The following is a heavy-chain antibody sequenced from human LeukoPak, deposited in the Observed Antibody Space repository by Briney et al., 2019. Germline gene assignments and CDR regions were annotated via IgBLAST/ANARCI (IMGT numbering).Heavy chain of an antibody. CDR2: ISGSSSPI. CDR1: GFTFDDYG. D-gene: IGHD5-18*01. J-gene: IGHJ4*02. CDR3: ARDFRQLWLRTFDY. Sequence: GGSLRLSCAASGFTFDDYGMSWVRQAPGKGLEWVSYISGSSSPIYYADSVKGRFTISRDNAKNSLYLQMNSLRAEDTAVYYCARDFRQLWLRTFDYWGQGTLVTVSS. V-gene: IGHV3-48*01.